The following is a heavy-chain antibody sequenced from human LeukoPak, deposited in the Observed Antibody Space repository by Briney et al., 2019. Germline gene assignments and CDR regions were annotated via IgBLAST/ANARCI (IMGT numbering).Heavy chain of an antibody. J-gene: IGHJ5*02. D-gene: IGHD1-7*01. Sequence: ASVKVSCKASGYTFTSYGISWVRQAPGQGLEWMGWISAYNGNPNYAQNLQGRGTMTTDTSTSTAYMELRSLRSDDTAVYYCARDPLGPGTTITRFDPWGQGTLVTVSS. CDR1: GYTFTSYG. CDR2: ISAYNGNP. CDR3: ARDPLGPGTTITRFDP. V-gene: IGHV1-18*01.